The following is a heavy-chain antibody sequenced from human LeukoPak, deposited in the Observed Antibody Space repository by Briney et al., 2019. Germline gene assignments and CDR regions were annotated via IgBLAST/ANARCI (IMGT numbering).Heavy chain of an antibody. D-gene: IGHD2-21*02. J-gene: IGHJ3*02. Sequence: GESLKISCKGSGYSFTSYWIGWVRQMPGKGLEWMGIIYPGDSDTRYSPSFQGQVTISADKSISTAYLQWSSLKASDTAMYYCARNLAYCGGDCYPDDAFGIWGQGTVVTVSS. CDR3: ARNLAYCGGDCYPDDAFGI. V-gene: IGHV5-51*01. CDR1: GYSFTSYW. CDR2: IYPGDSDT.